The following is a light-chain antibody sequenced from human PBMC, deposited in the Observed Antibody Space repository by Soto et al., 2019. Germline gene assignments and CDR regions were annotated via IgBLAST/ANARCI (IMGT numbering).Light chain of an antibody. CDR1: QRVSSY. CDR2: DAS. J-gene: IGKJ1*01. CDR3: QQRSNWPWT. V-gene: IGKV3-11*01. Sequence: EIVLTQSPATLSLSPGERATLSCRASQRVSSYLAWYQQKPGQAPRLLIYDASNRATGIPARFSGSGSGTDFTLTISSLEPEEFAVYYCQQRSNWPWTFGQGTKVEI.